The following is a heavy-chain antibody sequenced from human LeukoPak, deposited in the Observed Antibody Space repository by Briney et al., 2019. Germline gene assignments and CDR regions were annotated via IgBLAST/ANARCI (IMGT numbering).Heavy chain of an antibody. V-gene: IGHV3-21*01. D-gene: IGHD6-6*01. Sequence: GGSLRLSCAASGFTFSNYGMSWVRQAPGKGLEWVSAISSSSSFIYYADSMKGRFTISRDNAKNSLYLQMNSLRAEDTAVYYCARDQYSRSSFDYLYHFMDVWGKGTTVTVSS. CDR1: GFTFSNYG. CDR2: ISSSSSFI. CDR3: ARDQYSRSSFDYLYHFMDV. J-gene: IGHJ6*03.